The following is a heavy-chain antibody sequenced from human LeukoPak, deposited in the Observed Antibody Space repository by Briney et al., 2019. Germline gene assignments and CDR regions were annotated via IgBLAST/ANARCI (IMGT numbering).Heavy chain of an antibody. Sequence: SVKVSCKASGGTFSSYAISWVRQAPGQGLEWMGGIIPIFGTANYAQKLQGRVTMTTDTSTSTAYMELRSLRSDDTAVYYCARAEISVVVPAATDYWGQGTLVTVSS. CDR2: IIPIFGTA. V-gene: IGHV1-69*05. CDR3: ARAEISVVVPAATDY. D-gene: IGHD2-2*01. J-gene: IGHJ4*02. CDR1: GGTFSSYA.